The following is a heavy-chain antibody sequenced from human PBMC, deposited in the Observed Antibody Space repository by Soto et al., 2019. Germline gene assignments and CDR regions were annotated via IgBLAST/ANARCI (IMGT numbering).Heavy chain of an antibody. CDR2: ISSGSSNI. Sequence: GGSLRLSCAASGFAFRSYNMNWVRQAPGKGLEWVASISSGSSNIYYADSVKGRFTISRDNAKNSLYLQMDSLRAEDSAVYYCASATVVTATFDFWGQGTLVT. CDR1: GFAFRSYN. J-gene: IGHJ4*02. CDR3: ASATVVTATFDF. V-gene: IGHV3-21*01. D-gene: IGHD2-21*02.